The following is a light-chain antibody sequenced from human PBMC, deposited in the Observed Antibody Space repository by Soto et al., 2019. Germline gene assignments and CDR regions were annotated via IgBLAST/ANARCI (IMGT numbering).Light chain of an antibody. V-gene: IGLV2-14*03. CDR1: SSDVGGYNY. CDR3: SSYTSSNTLL. Sequence: QSALTQPASVSGSPGQSITISCTGTSSDVGGYNYVSWYQRHPGKAPKVMIYDVSNRPSGVSNRFSGSKSGNTASLTISGLQAEDEADYYCSSYTSSNTLLFGGGTKLTVL. CDR2: DVS. J-gene: IGLJ2*01.